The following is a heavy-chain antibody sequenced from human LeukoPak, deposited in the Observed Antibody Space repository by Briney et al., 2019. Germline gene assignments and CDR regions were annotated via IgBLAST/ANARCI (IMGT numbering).Heavy chain of an antibody. CDR2: IYYSGST. D-gene: IGHD6-19*01. CDR1: GGSISSYY. J-gene: IGHJ3*02. CDR3: ARGRVAVAGTAFDI. V-gene: IGHV4-59*12. Sequence: SETLSLTCTVSGGSISSYYWSWIRQPPGKGLEWIGYIYYSGSTNYNPSLKSRVTISVDTSKNQFSLKLSSVTAADTAVYYCARGRVAVAGTAFDIWGQGTMVTVSS.